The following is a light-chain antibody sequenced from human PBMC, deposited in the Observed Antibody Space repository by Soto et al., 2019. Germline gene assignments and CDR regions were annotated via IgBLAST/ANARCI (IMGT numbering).Light chain of an antibody. V-gene: IGKV3-11*01. CDR2: DAS. Sequence: EIVLTQSPATLSLSPGERATLSCRASQSVSTYLAWYQQKPGQAPRLLIYDASKRATGIPARFSGSGYGTDFTLTITSLEPEDFGVYYCQQRSNWPPTWTFGQGTKVDIK. CDR1: QSVSTY. CDR3: QQRSNWPPTWT. J-gene: IGKJ1*01.